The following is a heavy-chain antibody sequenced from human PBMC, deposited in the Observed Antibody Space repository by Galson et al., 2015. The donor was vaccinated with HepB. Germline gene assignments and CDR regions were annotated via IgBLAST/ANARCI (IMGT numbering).Heavy chain of an antibody. CDR2: IRYDGSNK. D-gene: IGHD3-10*01. CDR1: GFTFSSYG. Sequence: SLRLSCAASGFTFSSYGMYWVRQAPGKGLEWVAFIRYDGSNKYYADSVKGRFTISRDNSKNTLYLQMNSLRAEDTAVYYCAKDPYSTMVRGVIISYYYYGMDVWGQGTTVTVSS. J-gene: IGHJ6*02. CDR3: AKDPYSTMVRGVIISYYYYGMDV. V-gene: IGHV3-30*02.